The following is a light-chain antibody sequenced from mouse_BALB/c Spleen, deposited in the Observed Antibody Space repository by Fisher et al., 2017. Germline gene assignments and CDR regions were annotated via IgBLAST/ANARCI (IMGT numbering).Light chain of an antibody. CDR2: DTS. J-gene: IGKJ1*01. CDR3: QQWSSNPPT. CDR1: SSVSY. V-gene: IGKV4-55*01. Sequence: IVLTQSPAIMSASPGEKVTMTCSASSSVSYMHWYQQKPGSSPRLLIYDTSNLASGVPVRFSGSGSGTSYSLTISSMEAEDAATYYCQQWSSNPPTFGGGTKLEIK.